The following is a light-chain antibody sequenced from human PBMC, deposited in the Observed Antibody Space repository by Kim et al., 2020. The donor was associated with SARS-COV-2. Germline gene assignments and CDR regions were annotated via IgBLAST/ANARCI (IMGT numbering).Light chain of an antibody. CDR3: QQLNSYPWT. CDR1: KGISSY. CDR2: AAS. J-gene: IGKJ1*01. Sequence: ASVGDRVTITCRASKGISSYLAWYQQKPGKAPKLLIYAASTLQSGVPSRFSGSGSGTDFTLTISSLQPEDFATYYCQQLNSYPWTFGQGTKVDIK. V-gene: IGKV1-9*01.